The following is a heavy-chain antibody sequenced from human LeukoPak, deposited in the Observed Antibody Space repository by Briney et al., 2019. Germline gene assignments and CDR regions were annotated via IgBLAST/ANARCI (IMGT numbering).Heavy chain of an antibody. V-gene: IGHV3-7*01. D-gene: IGHD2-2*01. J-gene: IGHJ4*02. CDR3: ARGRYCSSTSCYYMDY. CDR1: GFTFSSYW. Sequence: GGSLRLSCAASGFTFSSYWMSWVRQAPGKGLEWVANIKQDGSEKYYVDSVKGRFTISRDNAKNSLYLQMNSLRAEDTAVYYCARGRYCSSTSCYYMDYWGQGTLVTVSS. CDR2: IKQDGSEK.